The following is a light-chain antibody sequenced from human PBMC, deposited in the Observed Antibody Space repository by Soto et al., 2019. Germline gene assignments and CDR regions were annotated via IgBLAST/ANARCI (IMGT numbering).Light chain of an antibody. Sequence: EIVMTQSPATLSVSPGERATLSCRASQSVSSNLAWYQQTPGQAPRLLIYGASTRATGIPARFSGSGSGTEFTLTISSLRSEDFAVYYCQRYNNWPRTFGQGTKVEIK. CDR2: GAS. CDR1: QSVSSN. CDR3: QRYNNWPRT. J-gene: IGKJ1*01. V-gene: IGKV3-15*01.